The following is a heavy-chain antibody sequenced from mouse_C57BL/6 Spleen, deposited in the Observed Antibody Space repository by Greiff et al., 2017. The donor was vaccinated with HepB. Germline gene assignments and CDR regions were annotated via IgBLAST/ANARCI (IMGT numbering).Heavy chain of an antibody. CDR2: ISSGSSTI. Sequence: EVHLVESGGGLVKPGGSLKLSCAASGFTFSDYGMHWVRQAPEKGLEWVAYISSGSSTIYYADTVKGRLTISRDNAKNTLFLQMTSLRSEDTAMYYCARRGFITHGCYAMDYWGQGTSVTVSS. V-gene: IGHV5-17*01. CDR1: GFTFSDYG. D-gene: IGHD1-1*01. J-gene: IGHJ4*01. CDR3: ARRGFITHGCYAMDY.